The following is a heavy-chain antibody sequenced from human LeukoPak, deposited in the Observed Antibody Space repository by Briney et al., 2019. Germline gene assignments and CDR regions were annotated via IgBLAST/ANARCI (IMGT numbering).Heavy chain of an antibody. Sequence: ASVKVSCKASGYTFTSYGISWVRQAPGQGLEWMGWISAYNGNTNYAQKLQGRVTMTTDTSMSTAYMELRSLRSDDTAVYYCARISRKLELRGHWFDPWGQGTLVTVSS. CDR3: ARISRKLELRGHWFDP. CDR1: GYTFTSYG. D-gene: IGHD1-7*01. CDR2: ISAYNGNT. J-gene: IGHJ5*02. V-gene: IGHV1-18*01.